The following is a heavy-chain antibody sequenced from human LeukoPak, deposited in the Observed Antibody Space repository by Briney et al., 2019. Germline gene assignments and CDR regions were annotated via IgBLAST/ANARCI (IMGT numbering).Heavy chain of an antibody. D-gene: IGHD6-6*01. J-gene: IGHJ6*03. V-gene: IGHV1-69*06. CDR3: ARRAEVCSSSSQYYYYYYMDV. CDR2: IIPIFGTA. CDR1: GGTFSSYA. Sequence: GASVKVSCKASGGTFSSYAISWVRQAPGQGLGWMGGIIPIFGTANYAQKFQGRVTITADKSTSTAYMELSSLRSEDTAVYYCARRAEVCSSSSQYYYYYYMDVWGKGTTVTVSS.